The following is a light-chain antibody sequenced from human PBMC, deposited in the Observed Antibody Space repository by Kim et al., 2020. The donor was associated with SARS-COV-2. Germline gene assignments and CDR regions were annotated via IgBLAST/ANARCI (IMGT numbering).Light chain of an antibody. J-gene: IGKJ4*01. CDR2: GAS. CDR1: QSVKNN. Sequence: IVMTQSPAPLSVSPGERVTLSCRASQSVKNNLAWYQQRPGQAPRLLIYGASTRATDISARFSGSGSGTEFTLTIRSLQSEDVAVYYCQQYNDWPLLTFGGGTKVDIK. V-gene: IGKV3-15*01. CDR3: QQYNDWPLLT.